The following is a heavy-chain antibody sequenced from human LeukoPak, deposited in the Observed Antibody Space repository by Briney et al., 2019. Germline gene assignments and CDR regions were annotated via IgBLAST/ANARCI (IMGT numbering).Heavy chain of an antibody. Sequence: SETLSLTCAVYGGSFSGYYWSWIRQPPGKGLERIGEINHSGSTNYNPSLKSRVTISVDTSKNQFSLNLTSVTAADTAVYYCARGNYYDSSGLPFDYWGQGTLVTVSS. J-gene: IGHJ4*02. CDR1: GGSFSGYY. CDR2: INHSGST. V-gene: IGHV4-34*01. D-gene: IGHD3-22*01. CDR3: ARGNYYDSSGLPFDY.